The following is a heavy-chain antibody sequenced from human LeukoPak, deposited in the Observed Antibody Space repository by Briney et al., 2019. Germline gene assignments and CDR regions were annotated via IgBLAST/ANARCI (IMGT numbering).Heavy chain of an antibody. CDR3: ASSYYYDSSGYLA. J-gene: IGHJ5*02. Sequence: GSLRLSCAASGFTFSSYSMDWVRQAPGKGLEWVSSISSSSSYIYYADSVKGRFTISRDNAKNSLYLQMNSLRAEDTAVYYCASSYYYDSSGYLAWGQGTLVTVSS. V-gene: IGHV3-21*01. CDR2: ISSSSSYI. D-gene: IGHD3-22*01. CDR1: GFTFSSYS.